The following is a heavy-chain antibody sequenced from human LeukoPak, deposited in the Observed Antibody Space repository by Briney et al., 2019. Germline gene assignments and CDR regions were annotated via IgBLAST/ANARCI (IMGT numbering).Heavy chain of an antibody. CDR2: ISAYNGIT. D-gene: IGHD6-13*01. CDR1: GYTFTSYG. V-gene: IGHV1-18*01. Sequence: ASVKVSCKASGYTFTSYGISWVRQAPGQGLEWMGWISAYNGITNYAQKLQGRVTMATDTSTSTAYMELRSLRSDDTAVYYCARDIAAAGKYDYWGQGTLVTVSS. CDR3: ARDIAAAGKYDY. J-gene: IGHJ4*02.